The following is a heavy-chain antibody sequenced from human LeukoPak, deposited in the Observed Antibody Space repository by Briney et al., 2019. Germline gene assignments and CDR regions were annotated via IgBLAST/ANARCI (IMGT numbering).Heavy chain of an antibody. CDR2: INPDGSGK. V-gene: IGHV3-7*01. J-gene: IGHJ4*02. CDR1: GFTFSTYA. CDR3: ARGGHRQKEF. Sequence: GGSLRPSCPASGFTFSTYAMSWVRQAPGKGLEWVAIINPDGSGKYYVDSVKGRFTISRDNAKNSLYLQMSSLRAEDTAVYYCARGGHRQKEFWGQGTLVTVSS. D-gene: IGHD3-10*01.